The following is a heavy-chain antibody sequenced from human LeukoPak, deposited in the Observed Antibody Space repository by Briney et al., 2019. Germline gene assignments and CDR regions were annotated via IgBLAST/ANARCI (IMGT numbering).Heavy chain of an antibody. Sequence: SETLSLTCTVSGASLSSAHGWSWIRQPPGKGLEWIGHSQNSGCTNCNPSLKSRVTISVDTSKNQFSLKLSSVTAADTAIYYCARDYSGSLDYWGQGILVTVTS. V-gene: IGHV4-61*01. D-gene: IGHD3-10*01. CDR1: GASLSSAHG. CDR3: ARDYSGSLDY. CDR2: SQNSGCT. J-gene: IGHJ4*02.